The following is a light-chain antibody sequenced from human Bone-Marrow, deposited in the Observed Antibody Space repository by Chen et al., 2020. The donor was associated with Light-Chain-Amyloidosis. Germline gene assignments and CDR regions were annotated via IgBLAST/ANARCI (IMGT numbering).Light chain of an antibody. CDR3: QVWDRSSDRPV. J-gene: IGLJ3*02. Sequence: SYVLPQPSSVSVAPGQTATIAWGGNNIGSTSVHWYQQPPGQAPLLGVYDDSDRPSGIPERLSGSNSGNTATLTISRVEAGDEADYYCQVWDRSSDRPVFGGGTKLTVL. CDR2: DDS. CDR1: NIGSTS. V-gene: IGLV3-21*02.